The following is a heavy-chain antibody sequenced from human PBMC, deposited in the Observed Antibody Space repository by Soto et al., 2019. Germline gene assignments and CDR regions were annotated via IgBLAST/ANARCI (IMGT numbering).Heavy chain of an antibody. CDR1: GGTFSSYA. CDR3: ASTYGSVRFLFVYYYYGIDV. J-gene: IGHJ6*02. D-gene: IGHD3-10*01. Sequence: SVKVSCKASGGTFSSYAISWVRQAPGQGLEWMGGIIPIFGTANYAQKFQGRVTITADESTSTAYMELSSLRSEDTAVYYCASTYGSVRFLFVYYYYGIDVWGQGTTVTVSS. V-gene: IGHV1-69*13. CDR2: IIPIFGTA.